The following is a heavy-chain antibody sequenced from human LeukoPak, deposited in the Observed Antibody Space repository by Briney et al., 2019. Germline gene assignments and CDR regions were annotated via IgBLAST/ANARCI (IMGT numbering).Heavy chain of an antibody. Sequence: GGSLRLSCAASGFTFSSYTINWVRQAPGKGLEWVSSISSHSSYIYYADSVKSRVTISRDNAQNSLYLQMNSLRAEETAVYYCASIVYSGYDSNDYWGQGTLVTVSS. CDR3: ASIVYSGYDSNDY. D-gene: IGHD5-12*01. CDR2: ISSHSSYI. J-gene: IGHJ4*02. CDR1: GFTFSSYT. V-gene: IGHV3-21*01.